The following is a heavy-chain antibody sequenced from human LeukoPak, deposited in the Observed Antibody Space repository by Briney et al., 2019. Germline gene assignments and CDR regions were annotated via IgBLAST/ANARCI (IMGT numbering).Heavy chain of an antibody. D-gene: IGHD5-12*01. CDR3: ARFQNSGCDFNYGMDV. CDR1: GYSFTSYW. V-gene: IGHV5-51*01. J-gene: IGHJ6*02. CDR2: IYPGDSDT. Sequence: GESLKISCKGSGYSFTSYWIGWVRQMPGKGLEWMGTIYPGDSDTRYSPSLQGQVTMSADKSISTAYLQWSSLKASDSAMYYCARFQNSGCDFNYGMDVWGQGTTVTVSS.